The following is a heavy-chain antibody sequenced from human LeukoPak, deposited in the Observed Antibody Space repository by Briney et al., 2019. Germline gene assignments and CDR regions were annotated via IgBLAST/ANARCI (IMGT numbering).Heavy chain of an antibody. J-gene: IGHJ5*02. CDR3: ARELYRGLGNWFDP. D-gene: IGHD3-10*01. CDR2: ISTGGHTM. CDR1: GFCFSCNN. Sequence: AGGSLRLSCAASGFCFSCNNMQGARQAPGKGLEWISYISTGGHTMYYADSVRGRFTISRDNAKNSLYLQMNGLRAEDTAVYYCARELYRGLGNWFDPWGKGTQVTVSS. V-gene: IGHV3-48*01.